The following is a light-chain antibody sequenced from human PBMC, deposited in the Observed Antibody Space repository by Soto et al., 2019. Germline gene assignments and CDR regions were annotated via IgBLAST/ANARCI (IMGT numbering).Light chain of an antibody. CDR3: QQYDSSPWT. CDR1: QSVSSSF. CDR2: GAS. J-gene: IGKJ1*01. V-gene: IGKV3-20*01. Sequence: EIVLTPSPGTLSLSPGQRATLSCRASQSVSSSFLARYQQKPGQAPRLLIYGASTRATGIPDRFSGSGSGTDFTLTISRLEPEDFAVYYCQQYDSSPWTFGQGTKVEIQ.